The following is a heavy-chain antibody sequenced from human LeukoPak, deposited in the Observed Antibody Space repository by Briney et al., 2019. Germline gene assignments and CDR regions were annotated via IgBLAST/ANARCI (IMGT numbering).Heavy chain of an antibody. Sequence: ASVKVSCKASGYTFTSYGISWVRQAPGQGLEWMGWISAYNGNTNYAQKLQGRVTMTTDTSTSTAYMELRSLRSDDTAVYYCARDERQIASGNEYYFDYWGQGTLVTVSS. D-gene: IGHD6-13*01. CDR1: GYTFTSYG. V-gene: IGHV1-18*01. CDR3: ARDERQIASGNEYYFDY. CDR2: ISAYNGNT. J-gene: IGHJ4*02.